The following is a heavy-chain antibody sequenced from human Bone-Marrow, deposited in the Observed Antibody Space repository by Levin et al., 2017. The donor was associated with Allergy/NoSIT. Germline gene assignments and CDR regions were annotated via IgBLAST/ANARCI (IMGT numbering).Heavy chain of an antibody. D-gene: IGHD2-15*01. CDR2: INQSGST. Sequence: SQTLSLTCAISGGSFSADYWSWIRQPPGKGLEWIGEINQSGSTNYSPSLKSRVSVSVDTSQNQFSLRLNSVTAAAPAVYYSARGAMGEREDYIASGGFCHGTEFFREWGQGTLVTVSS. CDR3: ARGAMGEREDYIASGGFCHGTEFFRE. V-gene: IGHV4-34*01. J-gene: IGHJ1*01. CDR1: GGSFSADY.